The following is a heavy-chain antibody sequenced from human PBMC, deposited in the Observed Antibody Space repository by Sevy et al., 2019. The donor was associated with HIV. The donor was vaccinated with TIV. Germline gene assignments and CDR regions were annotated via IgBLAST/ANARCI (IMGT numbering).Heavy chain of an antibody. CDR1: GYTFTSYG. CDR3: ARDRGLVVVPAAPHYFDY. V-gene: IGHV1-18*01. D-gene: IGHD2-2*01. J-gene: IGHJ4*02. CDR2: ISAYNGNT. Sequence: ASVKVSCKASGYTFTSYGISWVRQAPGQGLEWMGWISAYNGNTNYAQKLQGRVTMTTDTSTSTAYMELRSLRSDDTAVYYCARDRGLVVVPAAPHYFDYWGQGTLVTVSS.